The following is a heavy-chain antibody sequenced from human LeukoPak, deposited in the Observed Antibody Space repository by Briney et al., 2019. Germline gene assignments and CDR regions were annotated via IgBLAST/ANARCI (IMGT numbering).Heavy chain of an antibody. CDR3: ARAEARGAMLPGY. CDR2: ISSSSSYI. V-gene: IGHV3-21*01. D-gene: IGHD3-10*01. Sequence: PGGSLRLSCAASGFTFSSYSMNWVRQAPGKGVVWVSSISSSSSYIYYADSVKGRFTISRDNAKNSLYLQMNSLRAEDTAVYYCARAEARGAMLPGYWGQGTLVTVSS. J-gene: IGHJ4*02. CDR1: GFTFSSYS.